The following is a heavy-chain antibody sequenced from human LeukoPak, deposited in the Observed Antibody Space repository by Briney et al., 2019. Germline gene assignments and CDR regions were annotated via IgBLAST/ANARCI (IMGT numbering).Heavy chain of an antibody. Sequence: GRSLRLSCAASGFTFSSYAMHWVRQAPGKGLEWVAVISYGGSNKYYADSVKGRFTISRDNSKNTLYLEMNSLRHEDTAVYYCARDRRWLQYSDYWGQGTLVTVSS. CDR1: GFTFSSYA. J-gene: IGHJ4*02. CDR3: ARDRRWLQYSDY. CDR2: ISYGGSNK. D-gene: IGHD5-24*01. V-gene: IGHV3-30*04.